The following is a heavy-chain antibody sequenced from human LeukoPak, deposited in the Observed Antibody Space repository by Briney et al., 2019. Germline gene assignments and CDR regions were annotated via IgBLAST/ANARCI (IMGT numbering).Heavy chain of an antibody. CDR3: ARDYPDCSSTSCGYYYYMDV. CDR2: IKQDGSEK. D-gene: IGHD2-2*01. CDR1: GFTFSSYW. Sequence: GGSLRLSCAASGFTFSSYWMSWVRQAPGKGLEWVANIKQDGSEKYYVDSVKGRFTTSRDNAKNSLYLQMNSLRAEDTAVYYCARDYPDCSSTSCGYYYYMDVWGKGTTVTVSS. J-gene: IGHJ6*03. V-gene: IGHV3-7*01.